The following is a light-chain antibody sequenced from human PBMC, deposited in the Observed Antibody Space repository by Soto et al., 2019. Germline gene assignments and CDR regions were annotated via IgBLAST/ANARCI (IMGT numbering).Light chain of an antibody. CDR2: SAS. Sequence: DVPMTQSPSSLYASVSDTVTVTCRASQSVSGWLAWYQQKPGEAPKLLIFSASGLQSGVPSRFSGGGYGTEFTLTISSLQLEDFATYYCQQSHSNPLTFGGGTKVDIK. J-gene: IGKJ4*01. V-gene: IGKV1-39*01. CDR1: QSVSGW. CDR3: QQSHSNPLT.